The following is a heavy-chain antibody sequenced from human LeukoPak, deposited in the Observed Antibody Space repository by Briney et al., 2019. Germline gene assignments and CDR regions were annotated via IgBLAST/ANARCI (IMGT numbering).Heavy chain of an antibody. V-gene: IGHV2-5*02. J-gene: IGHJ6*03. CDR2: LYCDGDS. CDR1: GFSLTTRGAG. D-gene: IGHD7-27*01. CDR3: AHSLGRRKDYYYMDV. Sequence: SGPTLVNPTQPLTLTCAFSGFSLTTRGAGVAWIREPPGKALEWLALLYCDGDSRYSLSLKNRLTITKDTSKNQVVLRMINMDPVDTATYFCAHSLGRRKDYYYMDVWGKGTTVTVSS.